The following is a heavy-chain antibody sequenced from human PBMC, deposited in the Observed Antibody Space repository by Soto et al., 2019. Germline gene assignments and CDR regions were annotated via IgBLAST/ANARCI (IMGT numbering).Heavy chain of an antibody. CDR3: SRETDYDILTVYKALEPGQY. CDR1: GGTFSSYA. V-gene: IGHV1-69*01. D-gene: IGHD3-9*01. Sequence: QVQLVQSGAEVKKPGSSVKVSCKASGGTFSSYAISWVRQAPGQGLEWMGGLIPIFGTANYAQKFQGRVTITADESTSTAYMELSSLRSEDTAVYYCSRETDYDILTVYKALEPGQYWGQGTLVTVSS. J-gene: IGHJ4*02. CDR2: LIPIFGTA.